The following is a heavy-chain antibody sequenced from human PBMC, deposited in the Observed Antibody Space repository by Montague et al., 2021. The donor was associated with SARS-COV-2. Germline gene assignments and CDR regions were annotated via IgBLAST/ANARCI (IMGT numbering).Heavy chain of an antibody. D-gene: IGHD7-27*01. CDR2: PLYENKKNY. CDR3: ARVRHLGRGMDV. Sequence: CAISGDSVVEHRRRSEEHTSELQTPRDLVCRPLYENKKNYHYADSLKSRITIDPDTSKNQVSLQLRSVTPEDTAVYFCARVRHLGRGMDVWGQGTTVTVSS. CDR1: GDSVVEHRRR. V-gene: IGHV6-1*01. J-gene: IGHJ6*01.